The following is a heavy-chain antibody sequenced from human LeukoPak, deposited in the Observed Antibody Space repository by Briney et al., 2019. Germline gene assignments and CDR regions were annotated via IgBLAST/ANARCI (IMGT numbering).Heavy chain of an antibody. V-gene: IGHV3-23*01. J-gene: IGHJ4*02. Sequence: PGGSLRLSCAASGSTFSSYAMSWVRQAPGKGLEWVSAISGSGGSTYYADSVKGRFTISRDNSKNTLYLQMNSLRAEDTAVYYCAKVDSSGYYYVYYFDYWGQGTLVTVSS. CDR1: GSTFSSYA. CDR2: ISGSGGST. CDR3: AKVDSSGYYYVYYFDY. D-gene: IGHD3-22*01.